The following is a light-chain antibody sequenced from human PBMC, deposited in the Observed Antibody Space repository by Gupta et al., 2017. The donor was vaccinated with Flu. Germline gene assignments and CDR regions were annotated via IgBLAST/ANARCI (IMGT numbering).Light chain of an antibody. J-gene: IGLJ3*02. CDR2: QDS. V-gene: IGLV3-1*01. Sequence: YELTQPPSVSVSPGQTATIACSGNKLGDKFTSWYQHIPGQSPVLVIYQDSKRPSGIPDRFSGSNSGNTATLVISGTQTMDEADYYCQAWDSGAWVFGGGTKRTVL. CDR1: KLGDKF. CDR3: QAWDSGAWV.